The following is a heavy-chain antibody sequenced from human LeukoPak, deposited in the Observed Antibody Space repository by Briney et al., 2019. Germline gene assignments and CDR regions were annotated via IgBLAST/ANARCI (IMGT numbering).Heavy chain of an antibody. CDR2: IIPMSTTA. CDR1: GGIYIITA. D-gene: IGHD4-23*01. CDR3: ATYGGNTAEYFQH. V-gene: IGHV1-69*05. J-gene: IGHJ1*01. Sequence: SVKVSCKVSGGIYIITAITWVRQAPGQGLEWMGGIIPMSTTANYAQKFQGRVTITRDDSTSTAYMEVSSLRSEDTALYYCATYGGNTAEYFQHWGQGTLVTVSS.